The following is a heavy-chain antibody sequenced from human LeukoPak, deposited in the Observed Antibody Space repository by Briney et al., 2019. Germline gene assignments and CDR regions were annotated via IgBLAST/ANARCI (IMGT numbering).Heavy chain of an antibody. CDR2: ISSSSSYI. V-gene: IGHV3-21*01. D-gene: IGHD3-10*01. Sequence: GSLRLSCAASGFTFSSYSMNWVRQAPGKGLEWVSSISSSSSYIYYADSVKGRFTISRDNAKNSLYLQMNSLRAEDTAVYYCARDQSRSPPGVYYYYGMDVWGQGTTVTVSS. J-gene: IGHJ6*02. CDR3: ARDQSRSPPGVYYYYGMDV. CDR1: GFTFSSYS.